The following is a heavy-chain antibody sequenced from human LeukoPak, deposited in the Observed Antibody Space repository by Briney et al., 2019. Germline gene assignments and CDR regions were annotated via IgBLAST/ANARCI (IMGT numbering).Heavy chain of an antibody. J-gene: IGHJ3*02. D-gene: IGHD3-22*01. V-gene: IGHV1-18*01. Sequence: ASVKVSCKASGYTFTSYDIRWVRQAPGQGLEWMGWISAYNGNTNYAQKLQGRVTMTTDTSTSTAYMELRSLRSDDTAVYYCARTIVVVMPHDAFDIWGQGTMVTVSS. CDR3: ARTIVVVMPHDAFDI. CDR2: ISAYNGNT. CDR1: GYTFTSYD.